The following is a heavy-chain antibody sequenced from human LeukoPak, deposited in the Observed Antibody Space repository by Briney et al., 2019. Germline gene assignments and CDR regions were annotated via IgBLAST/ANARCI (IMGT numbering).Heavy chain of an antibody. CDR2: IYYSGST. D-gene: IGHD6-25*01. CDR3: ARPRWDSSGAFDI. Sequence: SETLSLTCTVSGGSISSYYWSWIWQPPGKGLEWIGYIYYSGSTNYNPSLKSRVTISVDTSKNQFSLKLSSVTAADTAVYYCARPRWDSSGAFDIWGQGTMVTVSS. J-gene: IGHJ3*02. CDR1: GGSISSYY. V-gene: IGHV4-59*01.